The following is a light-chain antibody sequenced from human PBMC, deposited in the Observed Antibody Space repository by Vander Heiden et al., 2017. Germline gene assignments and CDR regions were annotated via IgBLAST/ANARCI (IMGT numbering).Light chain of an antibody. CDR3: CSYAGSYTLYV. J-gene: IGLJ1*01. Sequence: QSALTHPRSVSGSPGQSVTLSCTGTSSDVGGYNYVSWYQQHPGKAPKLMIYDVSKRPSGVPDRFSGSKSGNTASLTISGLQAEDEADYYCCSYAGSYTLYVFGTGTKVTVL. CDR1: SSDVGGYNY. V-gene: IGLV2-11*01. CDR2: DVS.